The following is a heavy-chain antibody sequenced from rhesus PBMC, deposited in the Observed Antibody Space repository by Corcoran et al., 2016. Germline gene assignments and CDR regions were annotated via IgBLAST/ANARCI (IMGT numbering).Heavy chain of an antibody. CDR1: GYSISIGYY. CDR3: ARGGAAAGPDAFDF. J-gene: IGHJ3*01. V-gene: IGHV4-99*02. CDR2: ISGSSGST. Sequence: QVQLQESGPGLGKPSETLSLTCAVSGYSISIGYYWGGIRQPYWTGLEYIGYISGSSGSTYYNPSLKSRVTISKDTSKNQFSLKLSSVTAADTAVYYCARGGAAAGPDAFDFWGQGLRVTVSS. D-gene: IGHD6-31*01.